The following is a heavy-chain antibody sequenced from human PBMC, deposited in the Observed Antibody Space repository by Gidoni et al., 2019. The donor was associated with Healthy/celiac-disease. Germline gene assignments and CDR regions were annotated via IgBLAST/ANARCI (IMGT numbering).Heavy chain of an antibody. V-gene: IGHV4-39*01. CDR3: AKKYYYDSSGLYYFDY. D-gene: IGHD3-22*01. J-gene: IGHJ4*02. CDR1: GGSISSSSYY. Sequence: QLQLQESGPGLVKPSETLSLTCTVSGGSISSSSYYWGWIRQPPGKGLEWIGRIYYSGSTYYNPSLKSRVTISVDTSKNQFSLKLSSVTAADTAVYYCAKKYYYDSSGLYYFDYWGQGTLVTVSS. CDR2: IYYSGST.